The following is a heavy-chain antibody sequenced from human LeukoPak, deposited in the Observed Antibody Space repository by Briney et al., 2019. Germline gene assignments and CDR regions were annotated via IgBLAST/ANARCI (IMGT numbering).Heavy chain of an antibody. CDR1: GFTFSSYW. V-gene: IGHV3-74*01. Sequence: QPGGSLRLSCAASGFTFSSYWMHWVRQTPGKGLVWVSRMNSDGSSTTYADSVEGRFTIFRDNAKNTLYLQMTSLRAEDTAVYYCARGHHYDSSGYPEYFQHWGQGTLVTVSS. CDR2: MNSDGSST. CDR3: ARGHHYDSSGYPEYFQH. D-gene: IGHD3-22*01. J-gene: IGHJ1*01.